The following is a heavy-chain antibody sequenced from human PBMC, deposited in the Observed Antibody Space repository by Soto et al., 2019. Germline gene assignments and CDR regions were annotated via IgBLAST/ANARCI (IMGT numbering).Heavy chain of an antibody. D-gene: IGHD1-1*01. CDR3: ARGGTRSADLPTY. Sequence: VRLQESGPGLVEPSETLSLTCSVSGDSINNYYWSWIRQPAGKGLEWIGRIYSSGSANYNPSLKTRGTMSVDTPKHQVFLSVTSVTAADTAVYFCARGGTRSADLPTYWGQGIQVIVSS. V-gene: IGHV4-4*07. CDR2: IYSSGSA. CDR1: GDSINNYY. J-gene: IGHJ4*02.